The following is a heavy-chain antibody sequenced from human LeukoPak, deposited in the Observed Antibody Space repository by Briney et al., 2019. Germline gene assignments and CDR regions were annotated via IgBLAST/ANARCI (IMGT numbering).Heavy chain of an antibody. CDR1: GGSISSGSYY. D-gene: IGHD6-13*01. J-gene: IGHJ4*02. Sequence: SQTLSLTCTVSGGSISSGSYYWSWIRQPAGTGLEWLGRIYTSGSTNYNPSLKSRVTISVDTSKNQFSLKLSSVTAADTAVYYCARFPMPMTGIAAAGSPGDYWGQGTLVTVSS. CDR2: IYTSGST. CDR3: ARFPMPMTGIAAAGSPGDY. V-gene: IGHV4-61*02.